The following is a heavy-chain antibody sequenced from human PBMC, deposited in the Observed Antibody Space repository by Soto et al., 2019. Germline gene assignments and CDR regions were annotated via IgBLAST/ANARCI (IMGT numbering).Heavy chain of an antibody. CDR1: GGSISSYY. CDR2: IYYSGST. Sequence: QVQLQESGPGLVKPSETLSLTCTVSGGSISSYYWSWIRQPPGKGLEWIGSIYYSGSTNHNPSLXGXAXIXXKPTKHPLSPKPSSVTAADTAMHYWARRWGTSVGYWGQGTRAPVSS. V-gene: IGHV4-59*08. J-gene: IGHJ4*02. CDR3: ARRWGTSVGY. D-gene: IGHD1-1*01.